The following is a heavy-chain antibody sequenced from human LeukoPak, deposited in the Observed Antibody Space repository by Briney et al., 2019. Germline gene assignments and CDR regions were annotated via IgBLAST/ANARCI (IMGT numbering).Heavy chain of an antibody. CDR1: GFIFSNYW. Sequence: GGSLRLSCEASGFIFSNYWMAWVRQAPGKGLEWVANIKQDGSEKYYVDSVKGRFTISRDHAKDSLYLQMNSLRAEDTAVYYCARGLWFGEFFDYWGQGTLVTVSS. CDR3: ARGLWFGEFFDY. CDR2: IKQDGSEK. J-gene: IGHJ4*02. V-gene: IGHV3-7*01. D-gene: IGHD3-10*01.